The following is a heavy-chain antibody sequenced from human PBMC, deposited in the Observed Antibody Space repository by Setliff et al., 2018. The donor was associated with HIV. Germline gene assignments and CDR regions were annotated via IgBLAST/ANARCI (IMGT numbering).Heavy chain of an antibody. J-gene: IGHJ3*02. CDR2: ISGSGGST. Sequence: AGGSLRLSCAAYGFTFSTYPMSWVRQAPGKGLEWVSGISGSGGSTHNADSVKGRFTISSDNAKKSLYLQMNSLRAEDTAVYHCAREGRDGYTSADAFDIWGHGTMVTVSS. V-gene: IGHV3-23*01. D-gene: IGHD5-12*01. CDR3: AREGRDGYTSADAFDI. CDR1: GFTFSTYP.